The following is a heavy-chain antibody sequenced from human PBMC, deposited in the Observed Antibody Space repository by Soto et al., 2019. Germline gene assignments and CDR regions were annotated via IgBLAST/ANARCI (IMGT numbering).Heavy chain of an antibody. CDR1: GGSISSSSYY. CDR2: IYYSGST. Sequence: QLQLQESGPGLVKPSETLSLTCTVSGGSISSSSYYWGWIRQPPGKGLEWIGSIYYSGSTYYNPSLKSRVTISVDTSKNQFSLKLSSVTAADTAVYYCASLQNDYEVGFAFDIWGQGTMVTVSS. CDR3: ASLQNDYEVGFAFDI. J-gene: IGHJ3*02. D-gene: IGHD4-17*01. V-gene: IGHV4-39*01.